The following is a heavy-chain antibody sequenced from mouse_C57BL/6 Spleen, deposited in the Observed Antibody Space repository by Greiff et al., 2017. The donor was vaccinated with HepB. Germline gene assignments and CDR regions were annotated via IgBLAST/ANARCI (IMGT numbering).Heavy chain of an antibody. CDR2: IYPGGGYT. V-gene: IGHV1-63*01. Sequence: QVQLQQPGAELVKPGASVKMSCKASGYTFTNYWIGWAKQRPGHGLEWIGDIYPGGGYTNYNEKFKGKATLTADKSSSTAYMQFSSLTSEDSAIYYCASYSSGLAWFAYWGQGTLVTVSA. CDR3: ASYSSGLAWFAY. J-gene: IGHJ3*01. D-gene: IGHD3-2*02. CDR1: GYTFTNYW.